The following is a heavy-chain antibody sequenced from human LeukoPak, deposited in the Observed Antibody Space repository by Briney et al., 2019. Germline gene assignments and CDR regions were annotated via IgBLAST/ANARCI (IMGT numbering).Heavy chain of an antibody. CDR2: IYYSGST. CDR1: GGSISSYY. CDR3: ARLSGVIGLDAFVI. V-gene: IGHV4-59*08. Sequence: PSETLSLTCTVSGGSISSYYWSWIRQPPGKGLEWIGYIYYSGSTNYNPSLKSRVTISVDTSKNQFSLKLSSVTAADTAVYYCARLSGVIGLDAFVIWGQGTMVTVSS. D-gene: IGHD3-10*01. J-gene: IGHJ3*02.